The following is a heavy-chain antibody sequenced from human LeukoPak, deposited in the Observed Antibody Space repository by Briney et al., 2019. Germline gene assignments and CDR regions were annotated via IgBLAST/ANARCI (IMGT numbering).Heavy chain of an antibody. CDR2: ISSSGSTI. CDR1: GFTFSDYY. V-gene: IGHV3-11*01. Sequence: GGSLRLSCAASGFTFSDYYMSWIRQAPGKGLEWVSYISSSGSTIYYADSVKGRFTISRDNAKNSLYLQMNSLRAEDTAVYYCARRQSYGSFYYYYGMDVWGQGTTVTVSS. CDR3: ARRQSYGSFYYYYGMDV. J-gene: IGHJ6*02. D-gene: IGHD5-18*01.